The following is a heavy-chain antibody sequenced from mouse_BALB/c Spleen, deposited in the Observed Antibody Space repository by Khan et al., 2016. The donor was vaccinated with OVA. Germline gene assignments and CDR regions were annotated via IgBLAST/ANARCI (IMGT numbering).Heavy chain of an antibody. V-gene: IGHV2-2*01. CDR1: GFSLSAYG. D-gene: IGHD2-12*01. CDR2: IWSGGRT. J-gene: IGHJ3*01. CDR3: ARNSYRYDFTY. Sequence: QVQLKQSGPGLVQPSQSLSITCTVSGFSLSAYGIHRVRQSPGKGLEWLGVIWSGGRTDNNVPFISRLSIIKDNSKSQVFFKVNSLQADDTAIYYCARNSYRYDFTYWGQGTLVTVSA.